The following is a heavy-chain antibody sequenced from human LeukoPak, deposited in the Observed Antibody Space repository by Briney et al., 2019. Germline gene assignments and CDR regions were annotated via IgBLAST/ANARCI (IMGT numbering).Heavy chain of an antibody. J-gene: IGHJ4*02. Sequence: PSQTLSLTCTVSGGSISSGGYYWSWIRQHPGKGLEWIGYIYYSGSTYYNPSLKSRVTISVDTSKNQFSLKLSSVTAADTAVYYCARESGAYGDYKFDYWGQGTLVTVSS. V-gene: IGHV4-31*03. CDR1: GGSISSGGYY. CDR2: IYYSGST. D-gene: IGHD4-17*01. CDR3: ARESGAYGDYKFDY.